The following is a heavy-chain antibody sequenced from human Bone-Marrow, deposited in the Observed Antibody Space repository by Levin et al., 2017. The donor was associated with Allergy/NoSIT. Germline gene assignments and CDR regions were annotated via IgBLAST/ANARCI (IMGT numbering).Heavy chain of an antibody. J-gene: IGHJ5*02. Sequence: SETLSITCSVSGGSITNYYWSWIRQPPGRGLEWIGYIYHSGPTNYNPSLKSRVTISIDTSKNQLSLKLTSVTAADTAVYFCARLGGLVLQLLEVAPWFDPWGRGTLVTVSS. V-gene: IGHV4-59*01. CDR1: GGSITNYY. CDR3: ARLGGLVLQLLEVAPWFDP. D-gene: IGHD3-3*01. CDR2: IYHSGPT.